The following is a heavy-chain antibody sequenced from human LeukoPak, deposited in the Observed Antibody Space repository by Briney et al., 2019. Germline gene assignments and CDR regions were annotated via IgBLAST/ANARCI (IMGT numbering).Heavy chain of an antibody. Sequence: GASVKVSCKASGYTFTAYYMHWVRQAPGQGLEWMGWINPNSGGTNYAQKFQGRVTMTRDTSISTAYMELSRQRSDDTAVYYCGRFSVKLDRGRLDPWGQGTLVTVSS. V-gene: IGHV1-2*02. J-gene: IGHJ5*02. CDR3: GRFSVKLDRGRLDP. CDR2: INPNSGGT. D-gene: IGHD3-10*01. CDR1: GYTFTAYY.